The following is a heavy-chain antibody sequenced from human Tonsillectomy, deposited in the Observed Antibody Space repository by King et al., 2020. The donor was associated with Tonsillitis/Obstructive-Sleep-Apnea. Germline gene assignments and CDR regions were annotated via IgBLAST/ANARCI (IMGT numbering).Heavy chain of an antibody. CDR1: GFTFGDYG. CDR2: ISSKRYGGTT. J-gene: IGHJ4*02. V-gene: IGHV3-49*05. CDR3: ARDGDLTDY. D-gene: IGHD4-17*01. Sequence: VQLVESGGGLVKPGRSLRLSCTASGFTFGDYGMSWFRQAPGKGLDGVGFISSKRYGGTTEYPASVKGRFTISRDDSKSIAYLQMNSLKTEDTAVYYCARDGDLTDYWGQGALVTVSS.